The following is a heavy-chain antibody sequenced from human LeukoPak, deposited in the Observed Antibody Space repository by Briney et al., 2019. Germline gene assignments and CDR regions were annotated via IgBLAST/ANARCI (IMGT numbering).Heavy chain of an antibody. CDR1: GGSFSGYY. V-gene: IGHV4-34*01. J-gene: IGHJ4*02. Sequence: KTSETLSLACAVYGGSFSGYYWSWIRQPPGKGLEWIGEINHSGSTNYNPSLKSRVTISVDTSKNQFSLKLSSVTAADTAVYYCARGYSGSYYYFDYWGQGTLVTVSS. CDR3: ARGYSGSYYYFDY. CDR2: INHSGST. D-gene: IGHD1-26*01.